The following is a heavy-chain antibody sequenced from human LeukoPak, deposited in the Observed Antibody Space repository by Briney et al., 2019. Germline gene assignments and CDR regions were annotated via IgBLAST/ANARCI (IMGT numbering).Heavy chain of an antibody. V-gene: IGHV3-48*03. CDR2: ISSSGSTI. J-gene: IGHJ6*02. CDR3: ARDLLDYYDSSGYYPTYYYYGMDV. D-gene: IGHD3-22*01. CDR1: GFTFTSHG. Sequence: GESLRLSCAASGFTFTSHGMSWVRQAPGKGLEWVSYISSSGSTIYYADSVKGRFTISRDNAKNSLYLQMNSLRAEDTAVYYCARDLLDYYDSSGYYPTYYYYGMDVWGQGTTVTVSS.